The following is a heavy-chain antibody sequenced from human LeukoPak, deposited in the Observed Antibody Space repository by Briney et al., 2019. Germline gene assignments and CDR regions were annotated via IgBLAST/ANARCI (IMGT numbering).Heavy chain of an antibody. V-gene: IGHV3-53*01. Sequence: GSLLLSCAASGFPVSTNYMSGVRQAPGKGREWVSVIYSGGSTYYADSVKGRFTISRDNSKNTLYLQMNSLRAEDTAVYYCARGRGTYYFDYWGQGTLVTVSS. CDR1: GFPVSTNY. CDR3: ARGRGTYYFDY. CDR2: IYSGGST. J-gene: IGHJ4*02. D-gene: IGHD3-10*01.